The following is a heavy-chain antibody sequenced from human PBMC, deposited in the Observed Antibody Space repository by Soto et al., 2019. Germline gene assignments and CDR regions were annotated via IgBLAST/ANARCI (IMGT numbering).Heavy chain of an antibody. CDR2: ISWNSGSI. CDR3: AKDMGATNAFDI. V-gene: IGHV3-9*01. Sequence: GGSLRLSCAASGFTFDDYAMHWVRQAPGKGLEWVSGISWNSGSIGYADSVEGRFTISRDNAKNSLYLQMNSLRAEDTALYYCAKDMGATNAFDIWGQGTMVTVSS. CDR1: GFTFDDYA. D-gene: IGHD1-26*01. J-gene: IGHJ3*02.